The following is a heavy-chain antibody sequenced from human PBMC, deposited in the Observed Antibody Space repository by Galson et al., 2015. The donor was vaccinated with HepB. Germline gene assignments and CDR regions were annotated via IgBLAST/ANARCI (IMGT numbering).Heavy chain of an antibody. J-gene: IGHJ4*02. D-gene: IGHD5-18*01. Sequence: SVKVSCKASGYIFTSYAMNWVRQAPGQGLEWMGWINTNTGNPTYAQGFTGRFVFSLDTSVSTAYLQISSLKAEDTAVYYCARGRFRAGQLWNIDYWGQGTLVTVSS. CDR2: INTNTGNP. CDR1: GYIFTSYA. V-gene: IGHV7-4-1*02. CDR3: ARGRFRAGQLWNIDY.